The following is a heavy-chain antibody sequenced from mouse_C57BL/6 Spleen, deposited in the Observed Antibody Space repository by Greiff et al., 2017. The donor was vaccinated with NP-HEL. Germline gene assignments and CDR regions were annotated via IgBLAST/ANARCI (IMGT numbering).Heavy chain of an antibody. CDR1: GYTFTEYT. J-gene: IGHJ1*03. CDR2: FYPGSGSI. D-gene: IGHD1-1*01. CDR3: ARHVPPYYCGSSPWYFDV. Sequence: QVQLQQSGAELVKPGASVKLSCKASGYTFTEYTIHWVKQRSGQGLEWIGWFYPGSGSIKYNEKFKDKATLTADKSSSTVYMELRRLTSEDSAVYFCARHVPPYYCGSSPWYFDVWGTGTTVTVSS. V-gene: IGHV1-62-2*01.